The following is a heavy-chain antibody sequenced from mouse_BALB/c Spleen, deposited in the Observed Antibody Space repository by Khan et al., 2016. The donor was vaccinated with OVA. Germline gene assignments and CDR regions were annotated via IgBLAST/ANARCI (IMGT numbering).Heavy chain of an antibody. D-gene: IGHD1-1*01. V-gene: IGHV9-3-1*01. J-gene: IGHJ4*01. CDR1: GYTFTNYG. CDR3: AKGSSRAMDY. Sequence: QIQLVQSGPELKKPGESVKISCKASGYTFTNYGMNWVKQAPGKGLKWMGWIYTYTGEPTYADDFKGRFAFSLESSASPAYLQINNHTNEETATYFGAKGSSRAMDYWGQGTSVTVSS. CDR2: IYTYTGEP.